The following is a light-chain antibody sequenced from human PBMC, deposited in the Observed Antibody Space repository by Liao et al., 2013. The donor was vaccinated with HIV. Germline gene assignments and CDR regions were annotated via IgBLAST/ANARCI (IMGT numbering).Light chain of an antibody. CDR2: YDG. V-gene: IGLV3-21*01. Sequence: SYELTQPPSVSVAPGKTASITCGGNNIGGKTVHWYQQKPGQAPVVVIYYDGDRPSGIPERFSGSHSGTTVTLIISGAQVEDEADYYCYSAADRNLRVFGGGTKLTV. CDR1: NIGGKT. J-gene: IGLJ3*02. CDR3: YSAADRNLRV.